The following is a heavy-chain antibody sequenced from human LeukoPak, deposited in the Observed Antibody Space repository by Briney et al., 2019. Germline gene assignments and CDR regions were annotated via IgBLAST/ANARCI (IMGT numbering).Heavy chain of an antibody. Sequence: PSETLSLTCPVSSGSISSGVYYWSWIRQHPGKGVEWIGYIYYSGSTYYNPSLKSRLTMSVDTSKNRFSLHLSSVTAADTAMYYCARHRYGDYYFDYWGQGTLVTVSS. CDR2: IYYSGST. CDR3: ARHRYGDYYFDY. J-gene: IGHJ4*02. CDR1: SGSISSGVYY. D-gene: IGHD4-17*01. V-gene: IGHV4-31*03.